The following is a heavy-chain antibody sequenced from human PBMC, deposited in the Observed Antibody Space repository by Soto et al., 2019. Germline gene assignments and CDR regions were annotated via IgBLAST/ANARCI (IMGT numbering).Heavy chain of an antibody. Sequence: RSQTLSLTCAISGDSVSNNRAAWNWIRQSPSRGLEWLGRTYYRSKWYNDYAVSVKSRITITPDTSKNQFSLQLNSVTPEDTAVYYCARAEFDIVLMVFARFDYWGHGTLVTVSS. V-gene: IGHV6-1*01. CDR3: ARAEFDIVLMVFARFDY. CDR2: TYYRSKWYN. D-gene: IGHD2-8*01. CDR1: GDSVSNNRAA. J-gene: IGHJ4*01.